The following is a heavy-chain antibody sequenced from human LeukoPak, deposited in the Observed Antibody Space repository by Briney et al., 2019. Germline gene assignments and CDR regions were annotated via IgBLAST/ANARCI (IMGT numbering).Heavy chain of an antibody. Sequence: SVKVSCKASGGTFSSYTISWVRQAPGQGPEWMGRIIPILGIANYAQKFQGRVTITADKSTSTAYMELSSLRSEDTAVYYCASDFGRVMVRGEYYFDYWGQGTLVTVSS. V-gene: IGHV1-69*02. J-gene: IGHJ4*02. CDR1: GGTFSSYT. CDR2: IIPILGIA. D-gene: IGHD3-10*01. CDR3: ASDFGRVMVRGEYYFDY.